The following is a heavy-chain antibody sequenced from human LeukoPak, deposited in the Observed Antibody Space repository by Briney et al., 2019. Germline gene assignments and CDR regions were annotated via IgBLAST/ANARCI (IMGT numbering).Heavy chain of an antibody. D-gene: IGHD6-13*01. CDR1: GVTLSSYW. Sequence: GGSLRLSCVASGVTLSSYWMHWVRQDPRKGLVWVSRISGDGRNINYADSVRGRFTISRDNAKNTLYLQMNSLRAEGTAVYYCATDASFYYSRRLYISPDACDFWGQGTMVTVSS. J-gene: IGHJ3*01. CDR3: ATDASFYYSRRLYISPDACDF. V-gene: IGHV3-74*01. CDR2: ISGDGRNI.